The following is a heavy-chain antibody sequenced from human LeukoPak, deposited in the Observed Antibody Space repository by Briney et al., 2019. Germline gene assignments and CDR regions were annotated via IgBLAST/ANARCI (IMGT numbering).Heavy chain of an antibody. V-gene: IGHV4-30-4*08. CDR2: IYYRGST. D-gene: IGHD5-18*01. Sequence: SETLSLTCTVSGGSISSGDYYWSWIRQPPGKGLEWIGYIYYRGSTYYNPSLKSRVTISVDTSKNQLSLKLSSVTAADTAVYYCARVDFSYGQGDYWGQGTLVTVSS. CDR3: ARVDFSYGQGDY. CDR1: GGSISSGDYY. J-gene: IGHJ4*02.